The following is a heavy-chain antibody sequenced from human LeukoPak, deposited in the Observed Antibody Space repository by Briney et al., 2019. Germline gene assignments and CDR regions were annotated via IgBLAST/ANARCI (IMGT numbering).Heavy chain of an antibody. CDR1: GGSISSYY. V-gene: IGHV4-59*01. J-gene: IGHJ4*02. Sequence: PSETLSLTCTVFGGSISSYYWSWIRQPPGKGLEWIGYIYYSGSPNYNPSLKSRVTISVDTSKNQFSLTLSSVTAADTAVYYCARGQKYRNGYTVTELGSGYFDYWGQGTLVTVSS. CDR2: IYYSGSP. D-gene: IGHD5-18*01. CDR3: ARGQKYRNGYTVTELGSGYFDY.